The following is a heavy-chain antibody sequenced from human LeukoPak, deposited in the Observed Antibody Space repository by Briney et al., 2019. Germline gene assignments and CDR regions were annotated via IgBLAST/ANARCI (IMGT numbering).Heavy chain of an antibody. D-gene: IGHD3-3*01. CDR1: GFTFSSYA. J-gene: IGHJ4*02. V-gene: IGHV3-30-3*01. CDR2: ISYDGSNK. CDR3: ARDPSHITIFGVVIKGSSYFDY. Sequence: TGGSLRLSCAASGFTFSSYAMHWVRQAPGKGLEWVAVISYDGSNKYYADSVKGRFTISRDNSKNTLYLQMNSLRAEDTAVYYCARDPSHITIFGVVIKGSSYFDYWGQGTLVTVSS.